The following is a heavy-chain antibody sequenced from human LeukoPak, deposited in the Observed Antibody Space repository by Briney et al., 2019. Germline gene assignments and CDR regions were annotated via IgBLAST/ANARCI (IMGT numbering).Heavy chain of an antibody. V-gene: IGHV1-69*04. CDR3: ARAGAANYGSGSYRSYGMDV. Sequence: ASVKVSCKASGGTFSSYAISWVRQAPGQGLEWMGRIIPILGIANYAQKFQGRVTITADKSTSTAYMELSSLRSEETAVYYCARAGAANYGSGSYRSYGMDVWGQGTAVTVSS. D-gene: IGHD3-10*01. CDR1: GGTFSSYA. CDR2: IIPILGIA. J-gene: IGHJ6*02.